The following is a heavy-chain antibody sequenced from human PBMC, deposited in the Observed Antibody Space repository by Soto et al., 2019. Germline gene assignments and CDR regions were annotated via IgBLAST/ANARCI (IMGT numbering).Heavy chain of an antibody. CDR2: IYHSGST. Sequence: SETLSLTCAVSGGSISSGGYSWSWIRQPPGKGLEWIGYIYHSGSTYYNPSLKSRVTISVDRSKNQFSLKLSSVTAADTAVYYCATENWNYHYFDYWGQGTLVTVSS. J-gene: IGHJ4*02. CDR1: GGSISSGGYS. CDR3: ATENWNYHYFDY. V-gene: IGHV4-30-2*01. D-gene: IGHD1-7*01.